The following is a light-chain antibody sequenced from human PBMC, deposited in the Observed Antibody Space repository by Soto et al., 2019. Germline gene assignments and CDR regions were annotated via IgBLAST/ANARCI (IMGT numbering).Light chain of an antibody. V-gene: IGLV1-47*01. J-gene: IGLJ7*01. Sequence: QSVLTQPPSASGTPGQRATISCSGSSSNIGNFYVYWYQQLPGTAPKLLIYKNNQRPLGVPDRFSGSKSGTSASLAISGLRSEDEADYYCAAWDDSLSGPGVFGGGTQLTVL. CDR3: AAWDDSLSGPGV. CDR1: SSNIGNFY. CDR2: KNN.